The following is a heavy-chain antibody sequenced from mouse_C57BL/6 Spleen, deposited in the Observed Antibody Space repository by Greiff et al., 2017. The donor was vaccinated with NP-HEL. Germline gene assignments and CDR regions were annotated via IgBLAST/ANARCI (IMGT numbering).Heavy chain of an antibody. CDR2: ISGGGGNT. J-gene: IGHJ3*01. CDR1: GFTFSSYT. D-gene: IGHD3-2*02. V-gene: IGHV5-9*01. CDR3: ARQTAQATWRFAY. Sequence: EVKLMESGGGLVKPGGSLKLSCAASGFTFSSYTMSWVRQTPEKRLEWVATISGGGGNTYYPDSVKGRFTISRDNAKNTLYLQMSSLRSEDTALYYCARQTAQATWRFAYWGQGTLVTVSA.